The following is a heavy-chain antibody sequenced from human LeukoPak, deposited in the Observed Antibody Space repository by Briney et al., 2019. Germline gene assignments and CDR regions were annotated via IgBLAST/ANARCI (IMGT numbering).Heavy chain of an antibody. CDR2: IYPGDSDT. D-gene: IGHD2-15*01. Sequence: GGSLRLSCKGSGYSFTSYWIGWVRQMPGKGLEWMGSIYPGDSDTRYSPSFQGQVTTSADKSISTAYLQWSSLQASDTAMYYCARHEYCSGGSCYSFSRTEYFQHWGQGTLVTVSS. J-gene: IGHJ1*01. V-gene: IGHV5-51*01. CDR3: ARHEYCSGGSCYSFSRTEYFQH. CDR1: GYSFTSYW.